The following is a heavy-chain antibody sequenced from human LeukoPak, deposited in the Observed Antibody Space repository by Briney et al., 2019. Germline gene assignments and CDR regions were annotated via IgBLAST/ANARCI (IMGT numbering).Heavy chain of an antibody. CDR2: VGISSGNT. Sequence: GGSLRLSCAASGFTFSDYSKNWVRQAPGKGLEWISYVGISSGNTKYADSVKGRFTISGDSARNSLYLQMSSLRVEDTAVYYCARDHNYAFDNWGQGTLVTVSS. J-gene: IGHJ4*02. CDR3: ARDHNYAFDN. D-gene: IGHD1-1*01. V-gene: IGHV3-48*04. CDR1: GFTFSDYS.